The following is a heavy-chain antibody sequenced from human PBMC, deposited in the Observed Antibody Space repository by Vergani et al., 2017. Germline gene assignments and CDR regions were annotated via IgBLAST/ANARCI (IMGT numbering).Heavy chain of an antibody. V-gene: IGHV3-30*02. CDR2: IRYDGSNT. Sequence: VQLVESGGGLVKPGGSLRLSCEASGFIFNNAWMSWVRQAPGKGLEWVTFIRYDGSNTYYADSVKGRFTISRDNSKNTLFLQMNSLRPEDTAVYYCARGMTTETTDLDGFDIWGQGTMVSVSS. CDR1: GFIFNNAW. D-gene: IGHD4-17*01. J-gene: IGHJ3*02. CDR3: ARGMTTETTDLDGFDI.